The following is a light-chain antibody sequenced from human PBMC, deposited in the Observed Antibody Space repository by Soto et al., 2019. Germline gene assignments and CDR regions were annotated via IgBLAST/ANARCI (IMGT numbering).Light chain of an antibody. CDR3: QQYKKWPPWT. V-gene: IGKV3-15*01. CDR1: QSISSN. J-gene: IGKJ1*01. CDR2: GAS. Sequence: EIVMTQSPATLSVSPGERATLSCRASQSISSNLAWYQQKPGQAPRLLTYGASTRATGIPARFSGSGSGTEFTLTINSLQSEDFAVYFCQQYKKWPPWTFGQGTKVDIK.